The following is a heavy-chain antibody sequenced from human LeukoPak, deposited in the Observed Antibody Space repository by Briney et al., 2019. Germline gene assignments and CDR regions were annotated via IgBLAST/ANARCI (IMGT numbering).Heavy chain of an antibody. D-gene: IGHD6-13*01. CDR3: ARGEYSSSWYRF. J-gene: IGHJ4*02. V-gene: IGHV4-34*01. Sequence: SETLSLTCTVSGGSISSYYWSWIRQPAGKGLEWIGEINHSGSTNYNPSLKSRVTISVDTSKNQFSLKLSSVTAADTAVYYCARGEYSSSWYRFWGQGTLVTVSS. CDR2: INHSGST. CDR1: GGSISSYY.